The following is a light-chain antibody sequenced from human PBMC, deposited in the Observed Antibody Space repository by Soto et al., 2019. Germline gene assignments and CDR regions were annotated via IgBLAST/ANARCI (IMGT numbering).Light chain of an antibody. Sequence: QSVLTQSPSASGTPGQTITISCSGSTSNIGSNSVYWYQHFPETDPKLVIHSSNQRPSGVPGRFSGSKSGTSASLAISGLRSEDEADYFCASWDDSLSTWEFGGGTKVTVL. V-gene: IGLV1-47*02. CDR1: TSNIGSNS. CDR3: ASWDDSLSTWE. J-gene: IGLJ3*02. CDR2: SSN.